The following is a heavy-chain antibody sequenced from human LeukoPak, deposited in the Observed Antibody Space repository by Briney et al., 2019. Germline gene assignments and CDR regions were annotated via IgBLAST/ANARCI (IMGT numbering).Heavy chain of an antibody. CDR1: GGSISSSSYY. Sequence: SETLSLTCTVSGGSISSSSYYWGWIRQPPGKGLEWIGSIYYSGSTYYSPSLKSRVTMSVDTSKNQFSLKLNSVTAADTAVYYCARHRIAAADDAFEIWGQGTMVTVSS. J-gene: IGHJ3*02. D-gene: IGHD6-13*01. CDR3: ARHRIAAADDAFEI. CDR2: IYYSGST. V-gene: IGHV4-39*01.